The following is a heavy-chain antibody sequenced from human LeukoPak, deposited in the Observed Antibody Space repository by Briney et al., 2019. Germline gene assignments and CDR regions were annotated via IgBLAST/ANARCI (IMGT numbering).Heavy chain of an antibody. CDR1: GFTFSSYE. D-gene: IGHD4-17*01. CDR3: ARGGTVTYYFDH. CDR2: ISSSGSTI. Sequence: GGSLRLSCVASGFTFSSYEMNWVRQAPGKGLEWVSYISSSGSTIYYADSVKGRFTISRDNARSSLYLQMTNLRVEDTAVYFCARGGTVTYYFDHWGQGILVAVSS. V-gene: IGHV3-48*03. J-gene: IGHJ4*02.